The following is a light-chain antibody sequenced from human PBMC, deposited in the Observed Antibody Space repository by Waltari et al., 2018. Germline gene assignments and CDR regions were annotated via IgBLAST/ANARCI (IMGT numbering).Light chain of an antibody. CDR1: SRDVGGYHY. V-gene: IGLV2-14*01. CDR2: DVT. J-gene: IGLJ2*01. Sequence: QSALTQPASVSGSPGQSITLSCSGPSRDVGGYHYVPWYQQLPGNAPKLMIYDVTRWPSGVSNRFSGSKSGNTASLTIFGLQAEDEADYYCASYTSTRTVIFGGGTRVTVL. CDR3: ASYTSTRTVI.